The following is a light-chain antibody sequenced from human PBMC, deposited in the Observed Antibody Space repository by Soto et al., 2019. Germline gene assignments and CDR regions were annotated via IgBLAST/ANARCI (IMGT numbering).Light chain of an antibody. V-gene: IGKV1-33*01. CDR1: QVIGKY. J-gene: IGKJ4*01. Sequence: DIRMTQSPSPLSSSVGDRVTITCQATQVIGKYLNWYQQKPGKAPKLLIYEASNLATGVPSRFSGSGSGTDFTFTISRLQPEDVGTYYCQQYYDLPLTFGGGTKVEIK. CDR3: QQYYDLPLT. CDR2: EAS.